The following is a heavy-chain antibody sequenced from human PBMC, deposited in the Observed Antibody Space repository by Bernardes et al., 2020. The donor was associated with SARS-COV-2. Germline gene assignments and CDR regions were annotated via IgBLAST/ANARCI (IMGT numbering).Heavy chain of an antibody. CDR3: VKDRSGTSAFGC. Sequence: GGSLRLSCLGSGFTFSSSAMHWVRRAPGRGLEYVSGINDYGDRTHSAESVKGRFTISRDDSKNTIHLQMSSLRVEDTAVYHCVKDRSGTSAFGCCGHGIMVTVSS. CDR1: GFTFSSSA. D-gene: IGHD1-26*01. V-gene: IGHV3-64D*06. CDR2: INDYGDRT. J-gene: IGHJ4*01.